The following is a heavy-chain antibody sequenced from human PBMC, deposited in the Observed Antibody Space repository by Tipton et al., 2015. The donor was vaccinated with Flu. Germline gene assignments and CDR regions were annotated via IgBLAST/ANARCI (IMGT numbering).Heavy chain of an antibody. Sequence: LRLSCTVSGGSITTYYWIWLRQPPGKGLEWIGHIHSGGSTKYNPSLKSRVTISADTSKNQFSLNLSSVTAADTAFYYCALDMAAPGTFDYWGQGTLITVSS. J-gene: IGHJ4*02. V-gene: IGHV4-59*01. CDR2: IHSGGST. CDR3: ALDMAAPGTFDY. D-gene: IGHD6-13*01. CDR1: GGSITTYY.